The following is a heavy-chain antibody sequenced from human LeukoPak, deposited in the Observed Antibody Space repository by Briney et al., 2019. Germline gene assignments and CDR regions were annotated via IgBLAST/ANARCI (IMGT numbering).Heavy chain of an antibody. CDR3: ARVGDSSSWYDYYYYYYGMDV. Sequence: GGSLRLSCAASGFTFSSYSMNWVRQAPGKGLEWVSSISSSSSYIYYADSVKGRFTISRDNSKNTLYLQMNSLRAEDTAVYYCARVGDSSSWYDYYYYYYGMDVWGQGTTVTVSS. CDR1: GFTFSSYS. V-gene: IGHV3-21*04. CDR2: ISSSSSYI. D-gene: IGHD6-13*01. J-gene: IGHJ6*02.